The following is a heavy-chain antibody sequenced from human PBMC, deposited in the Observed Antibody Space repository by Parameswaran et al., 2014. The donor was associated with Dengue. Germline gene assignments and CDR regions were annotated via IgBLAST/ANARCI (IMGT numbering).Heavy chain of an antibody. J-gene: IGHJ4*02. V-gene: IGHV6-1*01. CDR3: ARDAGNDGLD. Sequence: WIRQSPSRGLEWLGRTYYRSTWNYDYAVSLKSRISINPDTSKNQFYLQLMSVTPDDTAVYYCARDAGNDGLDWGQGTLVTVSS. CDR2: TYYRSTWNY. D-gene: IGHD6-13*01.